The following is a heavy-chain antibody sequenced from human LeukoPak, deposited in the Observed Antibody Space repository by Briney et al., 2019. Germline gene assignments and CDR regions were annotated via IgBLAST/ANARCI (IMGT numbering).Heavy chain of an antibody. V-gene: IGHV3-23*01. Sequence: GGSLRLSCAVSGFTLINHGVSWVRQATGKGLEWVSIITGTGGKYYGDSVKGRFVLSRANSKNTVYMQMSSLRAEDTATYYCAKDYCRDGNCPFPFLDSWGQGTQVTVSS. CDR2: ITGTGGK. D-gene: IGHD2-15*01. CDR3: AKDYCRDGNCPFPFLDS. J-gene: IGHJ4*02. CDR1: GFTLINHG.